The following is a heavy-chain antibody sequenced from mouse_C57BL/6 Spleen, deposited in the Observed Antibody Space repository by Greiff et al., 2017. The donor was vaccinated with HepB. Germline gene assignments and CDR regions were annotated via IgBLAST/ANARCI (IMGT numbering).Heavy chain of an antibody. Sequence: VQLQQPGAELVKPGASVKLSCKASGYTFTSYWMHWVKQRPGQGLEWIGMIHPNSGSTNYNEKFKSKATLTVDKSSSTAYMQLSSLTSEDSAVYYCARERAYYGSSYVRAMDYWGQGTSVTVSS. D-gene: IGHD1-1*01. CDR2: IHPNSGST. CDR1: GYTFTSYW. V-gene: IGHV1-64*01. J-gene: IGHJ4*01. CDR3: ARERAYYGSSYVRAMDY.